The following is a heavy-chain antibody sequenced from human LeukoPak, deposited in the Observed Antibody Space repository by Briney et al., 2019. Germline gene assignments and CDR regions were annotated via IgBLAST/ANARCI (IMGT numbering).Heavy chain of an antibody. Sequence: SVKVSCKASGGTFSSYAISWVRQAPGQGLEWMGGIIPIFGTANYAQKFRGRVTITADESTSTAYMELSSLRSEDTAVYYCARRVVAASSPLSTFDPWGQGTLVTVSS. J-gene: IGHJ5*02. D-gene: IGHD2-15*01. CDR3: ARRVVAASSPLSTFDP. CDR2: IIPIFGTA. CDR1: GGTFSSYA. V-gene: IGHV1-69*13.